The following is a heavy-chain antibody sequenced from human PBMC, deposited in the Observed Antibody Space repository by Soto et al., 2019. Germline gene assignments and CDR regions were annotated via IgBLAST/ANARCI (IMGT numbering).Heavy chain of an antibody. CDR3: AKENGYSSSWFEFDY. CDR2: IKQDGSEE. CDR1: GFSFSSYW. Sequence: GGSLRLSCAASGFSFSSYWMSWVRQAPGKGLEWVANIKQDGSEEYYVDSVKGRFTISRDNAKNSLYLQMNSLRAEDTAVYYCAKENGYSSSWFEFDYWGQGTLVTVSS. J-gene: IGHJ4*02. D-gene: IGHD6-13*01. V-gene: IGHV3-7*03.